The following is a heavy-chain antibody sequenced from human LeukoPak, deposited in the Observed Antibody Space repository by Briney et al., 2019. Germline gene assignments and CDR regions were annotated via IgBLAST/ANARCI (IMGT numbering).Heavy chain of an antibody. CDR1: GYSISSGYY. J-gene: IGHJ6*03. D-gene: IGHD2-2*01. Sequence: SETLSLTCTVSGYSISSGYYWVWIRQPPGKGLEWIGSIYRSGSTNYNPSLKSQVTISVDTSKNQFSLKVSSVTAADTAVNYCARGDCSSTICYSPMDVWGKGTTVTVSS. CDR2: IYRSGST. CDR3: ARGDCSSTICYSPMDV. V-gene: IGHV4-38-2*02.